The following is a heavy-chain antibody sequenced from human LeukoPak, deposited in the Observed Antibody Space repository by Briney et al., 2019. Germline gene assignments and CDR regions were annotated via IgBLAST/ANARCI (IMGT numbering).Heavy chain of an antibody. CDR3: GVGGSNFFDYAFDI. CDR1: GGTFSSYA. CDR2: IIPIFGTA. D-gene: IGHD2-15*01. J-gene: IGHJ3*02. V-gene: IGHV1-69*05. Sequence: SVKVSCKASGGTFSSYAISRVRQAPGQGLEWMGGIIPIFGTANYAQKFQGRVTITTDESTSTAYMELSSLRSEDTAVYYCGVGGSNFFDYAFDIWGQGTMVTVSS.